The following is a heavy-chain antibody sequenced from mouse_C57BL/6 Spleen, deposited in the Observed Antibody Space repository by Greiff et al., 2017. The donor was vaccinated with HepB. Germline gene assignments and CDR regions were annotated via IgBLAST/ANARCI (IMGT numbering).Heavy chain of an antibody. CDR1: GYTFTDYN. CDR2: INPNNGGT. CDR3: ARGSMITTGFDY. J-gene: IGHJ2*01. V-gene: IGHV1-18*01. Sequence: EVHLVESGPELVKPGASVKIPCKASGYTFTDYNMDWVKQSHGKSLEWIGDINPNNGGTIYNQKFKGKATLTVDKSSSTAYMELRSLTSEDTAVYYCARGSMITTGFDYWGQGTTLTVSS. D-gene: IGHD2-4*01.